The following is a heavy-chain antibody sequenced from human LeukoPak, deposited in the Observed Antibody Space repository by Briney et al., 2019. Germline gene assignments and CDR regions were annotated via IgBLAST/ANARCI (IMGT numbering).Heavy chain of an antibody. Sequence: SVKVSCKASGGTFSSYAISWVRQAPGQGLEWMGRIIPILGIANYAQKFQGRVTNTADKSTSTAYMELSSLRSEDTAVYYCASYDSSGYYFSYFDYWGQGTLVTVSS. CDR1: GGTFSSYA. D-gene: IGHD3-22*01. CDR3: ASYDSSGYYFSYFDY. J-gene: IGHJ4*02. V-gene: IGHV1-69*04. CDR2: IIPILGIA.